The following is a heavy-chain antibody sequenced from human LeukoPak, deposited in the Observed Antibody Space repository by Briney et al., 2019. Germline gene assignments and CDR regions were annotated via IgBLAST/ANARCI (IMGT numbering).Heavy chain of an antibody. CDR2: ISSSSSYI. Sequence: GGSLRLSCAASGFTFSSYSMNWVRQAPGKGLEWVSSISSSSSYIYYADSVKGRFTISRDNAKNSLYLQMNSLRAEDTAVYYCARDFTGTYLYDSLPGIAVAAADYWGQGTLVTVSS. V-gene: IGHV3-21*01. CDR3: ARDFTGTYLYDSLPGIAVAAADY. D-gene: IGHD6-19*01. J-gene: IGHJ4*02. CDR1: GFTFSSYS.